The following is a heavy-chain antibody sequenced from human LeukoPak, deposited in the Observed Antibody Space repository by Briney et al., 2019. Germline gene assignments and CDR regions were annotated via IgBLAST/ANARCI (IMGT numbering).Heavy chain of an antibody. CDR1: GGSFSGYY. CDR2: INHSGSS. CDR3: ARDHSFWGSSGWYYY. V-gene: IGHV4-34*01. Sequence: SETLSLTCAVYGGSFSGYYWSWIRQPPGKGLEWIGEINHSGSSNYNPSLKSRVTISVDTSKNQFSLKLSSVTAADTAVYYCARDHSFWGSSGWYYYWGQGTLVTVSS. D-gene: IGHD6-19*01. J-gene: IGHJ4*02.